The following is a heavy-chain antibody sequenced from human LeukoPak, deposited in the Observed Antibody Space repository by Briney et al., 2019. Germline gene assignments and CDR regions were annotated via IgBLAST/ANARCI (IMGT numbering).Heavy chain of an antibody. J-gene: IGHJ4*02. CDR1: GHSLTNFA. Sequence: ASVKVSCKASGHSLTNFAMHWVRQAPGQRLEWMGWINAANGNTRYSQKFQGRVTITGDTSASTAYMELRSLRSEDTAVYYCARMTTGKFDYWGQGTLVTVSP. D-gene: IGHD3-10*01. V-gene: IGHV1-3*01. CDR2: INAANGNT. CDR3: ARMTTGKFDY.